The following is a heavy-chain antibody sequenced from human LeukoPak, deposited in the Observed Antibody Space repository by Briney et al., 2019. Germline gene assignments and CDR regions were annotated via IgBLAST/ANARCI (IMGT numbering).Heavy chain of an antibody. CDR2: FDPEDGEI. Sequence: GASVKVSCKVSEYTLTELSMHWVRQAPGKGLEWLGGFDPEDGEIIYAQKFQGRVTMSDDTSTDTAYMELGSLRSDDTAVYYCAADRGDCSGSYWTAFDIWGQGTMVTVSS. D-gene: IGHD1-26*01. CDR3: AADRGDCSGSYWTAFDI. J-gene: IGHJ3*02. V-gene: IGHV1-24*01. CDR1: EYTLTELS.